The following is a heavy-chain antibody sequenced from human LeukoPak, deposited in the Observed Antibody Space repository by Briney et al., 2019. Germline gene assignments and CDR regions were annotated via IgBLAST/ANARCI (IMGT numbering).Heavy chain of an antibody. CDR1: GGSISSYY. CDR3: ARSSGYYRDAFDI. J-gene: IGHJ3*02. V-gene: IGHV4-59*01. CDR2: IYYSGST. Sequence: SETLSLTCTVSGGSISSYYWSWIRQPPGKGLEWIGYIYYSGSTNYNPSLKSRVTISVDTSKNQFSLKLSSVTAADTAVYYCARSSGYYRDAFDIWGQGTMVTVSS. D-gene: IGHD3-22*01.